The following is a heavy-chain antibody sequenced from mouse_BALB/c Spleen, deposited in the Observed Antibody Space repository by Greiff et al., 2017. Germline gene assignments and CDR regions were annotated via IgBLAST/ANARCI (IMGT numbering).Heavy chain of an antibody. CDR2: IDPANGNT. J-gene: IGHJ3*01. CDR3: ARSTMITTGAWFAY. D-gene: IGHD2-4*01. CDR1: GFNIKDTY. V-gene: IGHV14-3*02. Sequence: VHVKQSGAELVKPGASVKLSCTASGFNIKDTYMHWVKQRPEQGLEWIGRIDPANGNTKYDPKFQGKATITADTSSNTAYLQLSSLTSEDTAVYYCARSTMITTGAWFAYWGQGTLVTVSA.